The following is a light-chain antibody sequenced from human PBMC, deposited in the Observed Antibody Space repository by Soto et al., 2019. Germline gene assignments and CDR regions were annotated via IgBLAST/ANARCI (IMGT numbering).Light chain of an antibody. V-gene: IGKV2-30*01. CDR2: KVS. CDR1: QSLVNSDGNTY. CDR3: MQGSHWPRT. J-gene: IGKJ1*01. Sequence: EVVMTQSPISLPVTLGQPASISCRSSQSLVNSDGNTYLNWFHQRPGQAPRRLIYKVSNRDSGVPDRLSGSGSGTDFTLRISRVEAEDVGVYYCMQGSHWPRTFGQGTRVEIK.